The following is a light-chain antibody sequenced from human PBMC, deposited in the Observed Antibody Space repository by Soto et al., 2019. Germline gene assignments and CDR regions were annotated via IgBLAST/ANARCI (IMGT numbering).Light chain of an antibody. CDR3: QQYTSYST. V-gene: IGKV1-5*03. Sequence: DIQMTQSPSTLSASVGDRVTITCRASQSINSWLAWYQQKAGRAPKLLIYKASSLESGVPSRFSGSGSGTEFTLTISSLQPDAFATYYCQQYTSYSTFGQGTKVEIK. CDR2: KAS. J-gene: IGKJ1*01. CDR1: QSINSW.